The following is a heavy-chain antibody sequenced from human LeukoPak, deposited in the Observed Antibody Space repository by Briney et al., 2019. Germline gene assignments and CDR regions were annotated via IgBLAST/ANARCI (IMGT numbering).Heavy chain of an antibody. CDR1: GFTFSSYD. CDR3: ARALLGIVGAGGLREYYFDY. CDR2: IGTAGDT. Sequence: GGSLRLSCAASGFTFSSYDMHWVRHATGKGLEWVSAIGTAGDTYYPGSVKGRFTISRENAKNSLYLQMNSLRAGDTAVYYCARALLGIVGAGGLREYYFDYWGQGTLVTVSS. V-gene: IGHV3-13*04. J-gene: IGHJ4*02. D-gene: IGHD1-26*01.